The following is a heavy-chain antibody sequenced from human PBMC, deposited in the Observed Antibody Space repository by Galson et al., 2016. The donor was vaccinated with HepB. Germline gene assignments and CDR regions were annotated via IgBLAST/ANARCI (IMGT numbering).Heavy chain of an antibody. CDR2: IYHSGST. D-gene: IGHD3-10*01. J-gene: IGHJ2*01. CDR3: ATARSPLRGVRYFDL. Sequence: LSLTCTVSGGSITSHFWNFIRQPPGKGLEWLGHIYHSGSTTYNPSLDSRVTMLLDTSKNQVSLTLRSVTAADTAIYYCATARSPLRGVRYFDLWGRGTLVTVSS. V-gene: IGHV4-59*11. CDR1: GGSITSHF.